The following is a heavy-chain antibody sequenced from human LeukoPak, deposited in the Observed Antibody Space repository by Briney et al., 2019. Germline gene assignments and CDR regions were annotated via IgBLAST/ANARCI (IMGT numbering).Heavy chain of an antibody. CDR2: IYSGGNT. CDR3: ARENNFGSGMDV. D-gene: IGHD3-10*01. Sequence: GGSLRLSCAACGFTISSNSMNWVRRAPGEGLQWVSVIYSGGNTYYADAVKGRFTISRDNSKNTLYLQMNSLSAEDTAIYYCARENNFGSGMDVWGQGTTVTVSS. J-gene: IGHJ6*02. CDR1: GFTISSNS. V-gene: IGHV3-53*01.